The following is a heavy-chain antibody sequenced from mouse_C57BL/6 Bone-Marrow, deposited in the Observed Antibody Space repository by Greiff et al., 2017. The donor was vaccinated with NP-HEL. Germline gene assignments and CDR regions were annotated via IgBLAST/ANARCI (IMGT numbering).Heavy chain of an antibody. CDR2: IDPSDSYT. D-gene: IGHD2-4*01. V-gene: IGHV1-69*01. Sequence: QVQLQQPGAELVMPGASVKLSCKASGYTFTSYWMHWVKQRPGQGLEWIGEIDPSDSYTNYNQKFKGKSTLTVDKSSSTAYMQLSSLTSEDSAVYYCAREPYDYDGYYFDDWGQGTTLTVSS. J-gene: IGHJ2*01. CDR1: GYTFTSYW. CDR3: AREPYDYDGYYFDD.